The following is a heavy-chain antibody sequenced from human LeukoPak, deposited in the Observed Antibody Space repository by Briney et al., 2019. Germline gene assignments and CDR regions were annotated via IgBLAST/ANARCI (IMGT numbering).Heavy chain of an antibody. CDR3: ATFRWGVGFEY. CDR2: INHSGST. V-gene: IGHV4-34*01. Sequence: SETLSLTCAVYGGSFSGYYWTFIRQPPGKGPEWIGEINHSGSTNYNPSLKSRVTISVDTSRHEFSLRLNSVTAADTAVYYCATFRWGVGFEYWGQGTLVTVS. J-gene: IGHJ4*02. CDR1: GGSFSGYY. D-gene: IGHD3-16*01.